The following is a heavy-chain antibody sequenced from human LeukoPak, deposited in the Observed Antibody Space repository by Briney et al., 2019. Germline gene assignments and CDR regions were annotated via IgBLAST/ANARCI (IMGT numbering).Heavy chain of an antibody. D-gene: IGHD1-26*01. CDR3: ARLRSPGDFDY. V-gene: IGHV4-30-2*03. J-gene: IGHJ4*02. CDR2: IYYTGST. CDR1: GGSISSGGYS. Sequence: SQTLSLTCAVSGGSISSGGYSWSWIRQPPGKGLEWIATIYYTGSTYYNPSLKSRVTISVDTSKNQFSLRLNSVTAADTAMYYCARLRSPGDFDYWGQGTLVSVSS.